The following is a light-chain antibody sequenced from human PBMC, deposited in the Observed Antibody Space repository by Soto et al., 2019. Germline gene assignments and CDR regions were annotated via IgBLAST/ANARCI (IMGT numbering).Light chain of an antibody. CDR2: SAS. Sequence: EVVMTQSPATLSVFPGERVTLSCRASQSVSSSLAWYQQKPGQAPRLLIYSASTRATGIPARFSGSGSGTEFTLTISSLESEDFPVYYCQQYINGYTLGQGTKLETK. V-gene: IGKV3-15*01. J-gene: IGKJ2*01. CDR3: QQYINGYT. CDR1: QSVSSS.